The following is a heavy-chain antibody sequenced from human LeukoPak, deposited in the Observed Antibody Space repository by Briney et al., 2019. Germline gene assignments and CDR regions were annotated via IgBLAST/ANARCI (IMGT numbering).Heavy chain of an antibody. V-gene: IGHV3-48*03. CDR1: GFTFSNCE. Sequence: AGGSLRLSCAASGFTFSNCEMNWVRQAPGKGLEWVSYISSSGRTIYYADSVKGRFTISRDNAKNSLYLQMSSLRTEDTAVYYCSSSTAIGYWGQGTLVTVSS. CDR3: SSSTAIGY. CDR2: ISSSGRTI. J-gene: IGHJ4*02.